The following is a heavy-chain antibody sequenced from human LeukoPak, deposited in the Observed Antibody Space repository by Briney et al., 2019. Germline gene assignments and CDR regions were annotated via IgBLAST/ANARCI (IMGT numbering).Heavy chain of an antibody. Sequence: ASVKVSCKVSGYTLTELSMHWVRQAPGKGLEWMGGFDPEDGETIYAQKFQGRVTMTEDTSTDTAYMELSSLRSEDTAVYYCATMSGNVVVVAAWRYYYYYGMDVWGQGTTVTVSS. J-gene: IGHJ6*02. CDR1: GYTLTELS. CDR3: ATMSGNVVVVAAWRYYYYYGMDV. D-gene: IGHD2-15*01. CDR2: FDPEDGET. V-gene: IGHV1-24*01.